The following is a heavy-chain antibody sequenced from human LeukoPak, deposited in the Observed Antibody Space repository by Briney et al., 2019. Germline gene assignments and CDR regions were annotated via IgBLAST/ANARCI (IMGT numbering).Heavy chain of an antibody. V-gene: IGHV3-23*01. CDR3: VSFYETY. CDR1: GFTFSRFG. J-gene: IGHJ4*02. CDR2: FDGNADGT. D-gene: IGHD2-2*01. Sequence: GGSLRLSCVTSGFTFSRFGMTWVRQPPGKGLEWVASFDGNADGTYYADSVKGRCTISKDNAKNTVYLQMNNLRAEDTAVYYYVSFYETYWGRGTLVTVSS.